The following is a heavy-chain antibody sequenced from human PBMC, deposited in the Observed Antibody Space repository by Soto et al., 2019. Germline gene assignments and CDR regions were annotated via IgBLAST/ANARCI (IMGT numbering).Heavy chain of an antibody. D-gene: IGHD6-19*01. CDR1: GGSISSSSYY. J-gene: IGHJ6*03. CDR2: IYYSGST. CDR3: AYSSGWSPFGARYYYYMDV. Sequence: SETLSLTCTVSGGSISSSSYYWGWIRQPPGKGLEWIGSIYYSGSTYYNPSLKSRVTISVDTSKNQFSLKLSSVTAADTAVYYCAYSSGWSPFGARYYYYMDVWGKGTTVTVSS. V-gene: IGHV4-39*01.